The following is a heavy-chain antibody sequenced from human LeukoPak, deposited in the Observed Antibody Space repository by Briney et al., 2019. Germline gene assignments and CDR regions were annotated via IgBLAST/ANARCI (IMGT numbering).Heavy chain of an antibody. CDR2: ISSSSSTI. J-gene: IGHJ5*02. CDR1: GFTFSSYS. D-gene: IGHD6-13*01. CDR3: ARSSSWYGNWFDP. Sequence: GGSLRLSCAASGFTFSSYSMNWVRQAPGKGLEWVSYISSSSSTIYYADSVKGRFTISRDNAKNSLYLQMNSLRAEDTAVYYCARSSSWYGNWFDPWGQGTLVTVSS. V-gene: IGHV3-48*01.